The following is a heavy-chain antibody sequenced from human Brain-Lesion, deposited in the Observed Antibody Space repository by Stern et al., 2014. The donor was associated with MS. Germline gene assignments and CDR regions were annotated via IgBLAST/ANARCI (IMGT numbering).Heavy chain of an antibody. CDR2: IFNSGRT. Sequence: QVQLQESGPGLVKPSQTLSLSCTVSGGSISSGGYYWSWIRQPAGKGLEWIGRIFNSGRTSHNPSLKSRGTLSIDPPQNQFSQWLNSMTAADTAVYYCARGRVVPGFQYYATDVWGQGTTVIVSS. CDR3: ARGRVVPGFQYYATDV. J-gene: IGHJ6*02. CDR1: GGSISSGGYY. D-gene: IGHD2-2*01. V-gene: IGHV4-61*02.